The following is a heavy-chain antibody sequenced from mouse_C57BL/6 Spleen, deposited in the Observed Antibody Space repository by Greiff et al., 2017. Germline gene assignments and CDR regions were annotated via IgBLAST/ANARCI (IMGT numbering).Heavy chain of an antibody. CDR3: AIHYAMDY. Sequence: EVKLMESGGGLVKPGGSLKLSCAASGFTFSDYGMNWVRQAPEKGLEWVAYISSGSSTIYYADTVKGRFTISRDNEKNTLFLQLTSLRSEDTAMYYCAIHYAMDYWGQGTSVTVSS. J-gene: IGHJ4*01. V-gene: IGHV5-17*01. CDR2: ISSGSSTI. CDR1: GFTFSDYG.